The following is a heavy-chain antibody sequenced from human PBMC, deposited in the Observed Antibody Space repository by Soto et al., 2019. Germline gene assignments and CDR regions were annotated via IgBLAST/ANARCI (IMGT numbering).Heavy chain of an antibody. V-gene: IGHV1-2*02. CDR3: AREGGYCSGGTCAFDY. Sequence: QVQLVQSGAEVKKPGASMKVSCKASGYIFTGYHMHWVRQAPGQGLEWMGWINPNTGGTNFAQKCQGSDTMSRDPSISTADMELSRLRSDDTAVYFCAREGGYCSGGTCAFDYWGQGTLVTVSS. CDR1: GYIFTGYH. D-gene: IGHD2-15*01. CDR2: INPNTGGT. J-gene: IGHJ4*02.